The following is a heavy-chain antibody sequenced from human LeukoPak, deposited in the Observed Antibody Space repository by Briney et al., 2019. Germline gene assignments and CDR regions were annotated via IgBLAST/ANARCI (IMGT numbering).Heavy chain of an antibody. CDR1: GFTFSTYW. D-gene: IGHD3-22*01. V-gene: IGHV3-7*01. CDR3: ARDSSGYQ. J-gene: IGHJ4*02. CDR2: IKEDGSEK. Sequence: GGSLRLSCAASGFTFSTYWMRWVRQAPGKGLEWVANIKEDGSEKYYGDSVKGRFTISRDNAKNSLYLQMNSLRAEDTAVYYCARDSSGYQWGQGTLVTVSS.